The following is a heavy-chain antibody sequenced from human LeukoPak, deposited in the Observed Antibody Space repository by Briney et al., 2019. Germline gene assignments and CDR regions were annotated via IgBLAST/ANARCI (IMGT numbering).Heavy chain of an antibody. CDR2: INGANGNT. CDR1: GYTFTSYT. Sequence: GASVKVSCKTSGYTFTSYTMHWVRQPPGQRLEWMGWINGANGNTKRSQKFQDRVTVTRDTSASTAYMELSSLRSEDTAVYYCAREERGYCSGGNCYYFDYWGQGTLVTVSS. D-gene: IGHD2-15*01. V-gene: IGHV1-3*01. CDR3: AREERGYCSGGNCYYFDY. J-gene: IGHJ4*02.